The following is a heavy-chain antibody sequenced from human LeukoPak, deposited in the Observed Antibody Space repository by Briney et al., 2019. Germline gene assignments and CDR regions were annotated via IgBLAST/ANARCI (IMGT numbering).Heavy chain of an antibody. CDR1: GGSISSVSYY. CDR2: IYTSGST. V-gene: IGHV4-61*02. CDR3: ARADVGATIYYMDV. D-gene: IGHD1-26*01. Sequence: PSETLSLTCTVSGGSISSVSYYWSWIREPAGKGLEWIGRIYTSGSTEYNPSLKSRVTVSVDTSKNQFSLKLSSVTAADTAVYYCARADVGATIYYMDVWGKGTTVTISS. J-gene: IGHJ6*03.